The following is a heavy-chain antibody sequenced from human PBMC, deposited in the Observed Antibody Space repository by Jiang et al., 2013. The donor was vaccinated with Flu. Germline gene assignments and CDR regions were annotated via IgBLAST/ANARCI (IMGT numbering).Heavy chain of an antibody. CDR3: VRNVKCTNDLCYLDY. CDR1: GYSFTSYW. D-gene: IGHD2-8*01. J-gene: IGHJ4*02. V-gene: IGHV5-51*03. Sequence: QLVESGAEVKKPGESLKISCKGSGYSFTSYWIGWVRQVPGKGLEWVGIVYPGDSDTRYSPSFQGQVTVSADKSISTAYLQWNSLKASDTAMYYCVRNVKCTNDLCYLDYWGQ. CDR2: VYPGDSDT.